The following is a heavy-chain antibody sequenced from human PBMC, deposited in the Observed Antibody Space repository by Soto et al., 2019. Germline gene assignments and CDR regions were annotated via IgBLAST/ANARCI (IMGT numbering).Heavy chain of an antibody. CDR3: ARAAVPATCCAFDI. D-gene: IGHD1-26*01. J-gene: IGHJ3*02. CDR2: IYSSGNT. CDR1: GDYISSYH. V-gene: IGHV4-59*01. Sequence: PSETLSLTCTVSGDYISSYHWSWMRQPPGKGLEWVGFIYSSGNTHYNPSLKSRVTISTDTSKNQFSLKLTSVTAADTAVYYCARAAVPATCCAFDIWGQGTMVTVSS.